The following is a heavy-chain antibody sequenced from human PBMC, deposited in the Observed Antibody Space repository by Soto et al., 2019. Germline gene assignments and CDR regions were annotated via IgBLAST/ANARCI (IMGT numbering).Heavy chain of an antibody. CDR3: ARDHRAYLDP. CDR2: IYYSGST. CDR1: GGSISSYY. V-gene: IGHV4-59*01. J-gene: IGHJ5*02. D-gene: IGHD2-2*02. Sequence: LSLTCTVSGGSISSYYWSWIRQPPGKGLEWIGYIYYSGSTNYNPSLKSRVTISVDTSKNQFSLKLSSVTAADTAVYYCARDHRAYLDPWGQGTLVTVSS.